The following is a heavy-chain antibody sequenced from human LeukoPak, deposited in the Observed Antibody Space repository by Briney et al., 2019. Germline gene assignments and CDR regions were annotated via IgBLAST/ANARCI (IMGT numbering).Heavy chain of an antibody. V-gene: IGHV3-7*01. Sequence: HPGGSLRLSCAASGFTFSSYWMSWVRQAPGKGLEWVANIKQDGSEKYYVDSVKGRFTISRDNAKNSLYLQMNSLRAEDTAVYYCARGWGVGQWLGVGDDAFDIWGQGTMVTVSS. CDR2: IKQDGSEK. J-gene: IGHJ3*02. CDR3: ARGWGVGQWLGVGDDAFDI. CDR1: GFTFSSYW. D-gene: IGHD6-19*01.